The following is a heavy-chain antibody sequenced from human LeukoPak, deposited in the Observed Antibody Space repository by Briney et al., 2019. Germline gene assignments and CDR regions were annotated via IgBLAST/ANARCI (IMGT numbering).Heavy chain of an antibody. Sequence: SETLSLTCTVSGGSMRNYYWSWIRQFPGKGLEWIGYINDSGSTNHDPSLKSRVSMSVDTSKEQFSLKLSSVTAADTAVYYCAKNSGGSLDYWGQGTLVTVSS. V-gene: IGHV4-59*12. CDR1: GGSMRNYY. CDR3: AKNSGGSLDY. J-gene: IGHJ4*02. D-gene: IGHD3-16*01. CDR2: INDSGST.